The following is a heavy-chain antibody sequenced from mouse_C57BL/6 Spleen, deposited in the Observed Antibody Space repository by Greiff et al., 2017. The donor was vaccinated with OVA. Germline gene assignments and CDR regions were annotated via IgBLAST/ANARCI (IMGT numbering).Heavy chain of an antibody. J-gene: IGHJ4*01. Sequence: VQLQQPGAELVKPGASVKMSCKASGYTFTSYWITWVKQRPGQGLEWIGDIYPGSGSTNYNEKFKSKATLTVDTSSSTAYMQLSSLTSEDSAVYYCARPFLYYGSSYGYAMDYWGQGTSVTVAS. V-gene: IGHV1-55*01. D-gene: IGHD1-1*01. CDR2: IYPGSGST. CDR1: GYTFTSYW. CDR3: ARPFLYYGSSYGYAMDY.